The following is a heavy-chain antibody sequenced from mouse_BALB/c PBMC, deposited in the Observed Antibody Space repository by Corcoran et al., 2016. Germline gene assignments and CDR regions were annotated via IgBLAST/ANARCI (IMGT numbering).Heavy chain of an antibody. D-gene: IGHD4-1*01. CDR1: GFNIKDTY. CDR2: IDPANGNT. CDR3: ANWDWYFDG. Sequence: EVQLQQSGAELVKPGASVKLSCTASGFNIKDTYMHWVKQRPEQGLEWIGRIDPANGNTKYDPKFQGKATITADTSSNTAYLQLSSLTSEDTAVYYCANWDWYFDGWGAGTTVTFSS. V-gene: IGHV14-3*02. J-gene: IGHJ1*01.